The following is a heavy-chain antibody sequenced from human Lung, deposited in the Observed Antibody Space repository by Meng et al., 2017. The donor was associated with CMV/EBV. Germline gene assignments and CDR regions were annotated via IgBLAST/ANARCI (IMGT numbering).Heavy chain of an antibody. CDR3: AKFRGGIYYVYYFDY. D-gene: IGHD1-26*01. CDR1: GLPFSNTA. CDR2: ISNTGGNT. Sequence: GGSLRLSGEASGLPFSNTAMAWVRQAPGKGLEWVSGISNTGGNTYHADSVKGRFTISRDNCKNTLYLQMNSLRAEDTAVYYCAKFRGGIYYVYYFDYWGQGXLVTVSS. V-gene: IGHV3-23*01. J-gene: IGHJ4*02.